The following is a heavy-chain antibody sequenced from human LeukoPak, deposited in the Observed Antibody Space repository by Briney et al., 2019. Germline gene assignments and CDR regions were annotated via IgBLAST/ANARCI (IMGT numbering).Heavy chain of an antibody. D-gene: IGHD2-2*01. CDR2: IYTSGST. CDR3: ARAPNALGYCSSTSCYSEDI. Sequence: SETLSLTCTVSGGSISSYYWSWTRQPAGKRLEWIGRIYTSGSTNYNPSLKSRVTMSVDTSKNQFSLKLSSVTAADTAVYYCARAPNALGYCSSTSCYSEDIWGQGTMVTVSS. CDR1: GGSISSYY. V-gene: IGHV4-4*07. J-gene: IGHJ3*02.